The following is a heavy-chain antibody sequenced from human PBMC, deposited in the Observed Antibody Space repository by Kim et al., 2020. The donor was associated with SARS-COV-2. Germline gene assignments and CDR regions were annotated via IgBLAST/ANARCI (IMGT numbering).Heavy chain of an antibody. CDR1: GFTFSNYG. CDR3: ARGQGVRASHYTRWYFDL. V-gene: IGHV3-33*01. CDR2: IWHDGSNI. D-gene: IGHD3-10*01. J-gene: IGHJ2*01. Sequence: GGSLRLSCEASGFTFSNYGMHWVRQAPGKGLEWVALIWHDGSNIYYADSVKGRFIVSRDNSKSALYLQMNSLRAEDTALYYCARGQGVRASHYTRWYFDLWGRGALVTVSS.